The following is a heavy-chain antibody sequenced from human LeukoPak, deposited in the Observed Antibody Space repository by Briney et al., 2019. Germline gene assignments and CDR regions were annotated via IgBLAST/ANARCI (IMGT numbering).Heavy chain of an antibody. CDR3: ARDGAALDY. CDR1: GGSISSGSYY. D-gene: IGHD2-15*01. J-gene: IGHJ4*02. V-gene: IGHV4-61*02. CDR2: IYTSGST. Sequence: SETLSLTCTVSGGSISSGSYYWSWIRQPAGKGLEWIGRIYTSGSTNYNPSLKSRVTISVDTSKNQFSLKLSSVTAADTAVYYCARDGAALDYWGQGTLATVSS.